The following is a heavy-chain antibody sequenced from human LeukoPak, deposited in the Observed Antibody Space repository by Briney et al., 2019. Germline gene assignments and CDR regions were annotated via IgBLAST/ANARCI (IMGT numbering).Heavy chain of an antibody. CDR1: GFTVSSNY. Sequence: GSLRLSCAASGFTVSSNYMSWVRQAPGKRLEWVSVIYSGGSTYYADSVKGRFTISRHNSKNTLYLQMNSLRAEDTAVYYCARGRDGYNYRLDYWGQGTLITVSS. CDR2: IYSGGST. D-gene: IGHD5-24*01. V-gene: IGHV3-53*04. CDR3: ARGRDGYNYRLDY. J-gene: IGHJ4*02.